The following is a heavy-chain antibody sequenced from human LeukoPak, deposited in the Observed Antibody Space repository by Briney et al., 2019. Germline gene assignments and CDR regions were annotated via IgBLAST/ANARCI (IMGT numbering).Heavy chain of an antibody. Sequence: SETLSLTCTVSGGSISSYYWSWIRQPAGKGLEWIGRIYTSGSTNYNPSLKSRVTMSVDTSKNQFSLKLSSVTAADTAVYYCARDSGIAVATDWFDPWGQGTLVTVSS. CDR2: IYTSGST. CDR3: ARDSGIAVATDWFDP. D-gene: IGHD6-19*01. CDR1: GGSISSYY. J-gene: IGHJ5*02. V-gene: IGHV4-4*07.